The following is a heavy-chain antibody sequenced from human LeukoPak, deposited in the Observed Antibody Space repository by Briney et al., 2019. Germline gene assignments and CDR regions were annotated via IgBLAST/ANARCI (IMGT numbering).Heavy chain of an antibody. D-gene: IGHD1/OR15-1a*01. CDR3: ARSPGAMSFDY. Sequence: SEALSLTCIVSGGSISSSYWSWIRQPPGKGLEWIGYTHYSGNSNYNPSLKSRVTMSVVTSKNQISLKLSSVTAADTAVYYCARSPGAMSFDYWGQGTLITVSS. V-gene: IGHV4-59*08. CDR2: THYSGNS. J-gene: IGHJ4*02. CDR1: GGSISSSY.